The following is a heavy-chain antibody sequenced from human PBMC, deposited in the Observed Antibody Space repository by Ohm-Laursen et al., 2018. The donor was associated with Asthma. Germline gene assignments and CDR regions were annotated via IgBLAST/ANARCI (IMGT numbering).Heavy chain of an antibody. J-gene: IGHJ4*02. V-gene: IGHV1-58*01. Sequence: SVKVSCKASGFTFTSSAVQWVRQARGQRLEWIGWIVVGSGNTNYAQKFQERVTITRDMSTSTAYMELSSLRSEDTAVYYCAAVDPEYSSSSEYFDYWGQGTMVTVSS. CDR2: IVVGSGNT. D-gene: IGHD6-6*01. CDR3: AAVDPEYSSSSEYFDY. CDR1: GFTFTSSA.